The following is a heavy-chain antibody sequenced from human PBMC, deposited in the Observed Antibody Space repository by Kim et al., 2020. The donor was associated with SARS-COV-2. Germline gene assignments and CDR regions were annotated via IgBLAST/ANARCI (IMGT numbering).Heavy chain of an antibody. Sequence: ASVKVSCRASGYTFTTYYMHWVRQAPGQGLEWMGRVNPSGGSTTYAQKFQGRVTMTRDTSTSTVSMELSSLRSEDTAVYYCARVPMVTAKYYFDYWGQGTLVTVSS. V-gene: IGHV1-46*01. CDR1: GYTFTTYY. CDR3: ARVPMVTAKYYFDY. CDR2: VNPSGGST. D-gene: IGHD2-15*01. J-gene: IGHJ4*02.